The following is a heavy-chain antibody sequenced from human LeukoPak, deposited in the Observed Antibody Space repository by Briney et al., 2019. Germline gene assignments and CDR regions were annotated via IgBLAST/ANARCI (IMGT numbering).Heavy chain of an antibody. V-gene: IGHV1-46*01. CDR3: ARDRAIEYCFDY. J-gene: IGHJ4*02. D-gene: IGHD2/OR15-2a*01. Sequence: ASVKVSCKASGYTFTSYYMHWVRQAPGQGLEWMGTINPSGGSTRYARKFQGRVTMTRDTSTSTVYMERSSLRSEDTAVYYCARDRAIEYCFDYWGQGTLVTVSS. CDR2: INPSGGST. CDR1: GYTFTSYY.